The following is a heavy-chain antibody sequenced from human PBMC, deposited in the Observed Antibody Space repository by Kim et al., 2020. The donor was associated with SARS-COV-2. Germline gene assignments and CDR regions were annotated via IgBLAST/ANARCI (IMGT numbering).Heavy chain of an antibody. CDR2: ISSSSSTI. J-gene: IGHJ6*02. CDR1: GFTFSSYS. Sequence: GGSLRLSCAASGFTFSSYSMNWVRQAPGKGLEWVSYISSSSSTIYYADSVKGRFTISRDNAKNSLYLQMNSLRAEDTAVYYCARGRPTLFYYYYGMDVWGQGTTVTVSS. CDR3: ARGRPTLFYYYYGMDV. V-gene: IGHV3-48*04. D-gene: IGHD3-10*01.